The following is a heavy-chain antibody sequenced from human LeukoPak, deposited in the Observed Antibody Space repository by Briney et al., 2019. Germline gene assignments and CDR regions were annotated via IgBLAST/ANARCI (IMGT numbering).Heavy chain of an antibody. CDR1: GYSISSGYY. CDR3: ARGLVRGVIISPPYFDY. J-gene: IGHJ4*02. D-gene: IGHD3-10*01. Sequence: SETLSLTCTVSGYSISSGYYWGWIRQPPGKGLEWIGSIYHSGSTYYNPSLKSRVTISVDTSKNHFSLKLSSVTAADTAVYYCARGLVRGVIISPPYFDYWGQGTLVTVSS. V-gene: IGHV4-38-2*02. CDR2: IYHSGST.